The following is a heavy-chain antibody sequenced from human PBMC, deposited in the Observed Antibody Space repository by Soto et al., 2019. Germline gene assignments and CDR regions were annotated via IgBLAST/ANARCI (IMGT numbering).Heavy chain of an antibody. CDR2: IYHTGST. CDR1: GGSISTVGHY. D-gene: IGHD1-1*01. Sequence: SETLSLTCSVSGGSISTVGHYWTWIRQPPGKGLEWIGSIYHTGSTYYSKSLRSRLTMSVDTSKSQFSLRLSSVTAADPAVYYFARATGTLRSGNCDYWGQGSLGTVSS. V-gene: IGHV4-31*03. J-gene: IGHJ4*02. CDR3: ARATGTLRSGNCDY.